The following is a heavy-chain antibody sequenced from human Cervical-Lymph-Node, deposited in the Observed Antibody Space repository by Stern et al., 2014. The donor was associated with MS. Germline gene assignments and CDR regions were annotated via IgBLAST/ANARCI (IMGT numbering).Heavy chain of an antibody. J-gene: IGHJ4*02. CDR2: IYDGST. CDR3: ARWGTTVTFRTFDF. CDR1: GDSISDYY. D-gene: IGHD4-17*01. Sequence: VQLVASGPGLVKPSETLSLTCAVSGDSISDYYWNWIRQPPGKGLGWIGYIYDGSTNYNPSLRSRATLSVETSKNQFSLKLTSVTPADTAIYYCARWGTTVTFRTFDFWGQGILVTVSP. V-gene: IGHV4-59*01.